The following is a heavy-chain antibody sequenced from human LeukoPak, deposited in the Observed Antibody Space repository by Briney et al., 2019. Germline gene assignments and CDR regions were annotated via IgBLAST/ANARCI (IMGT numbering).Heavy chain of an antibody. Sequence: GGSLRLSCAASGFTFSSYSMHSVRQAPGKGLVWVSHINSDGSRTNYADSVQCRFTISRDNAKNTVYLQMNSLRAEDTAVYYCVRDVTGWGQGTLVTVSS. CDR2: INSDGSRT. CDR3: VRDVTG. V-gene: IGHV3-74*01. J-gene: IGHJ4*02. CDR1: GFTFSSYS.